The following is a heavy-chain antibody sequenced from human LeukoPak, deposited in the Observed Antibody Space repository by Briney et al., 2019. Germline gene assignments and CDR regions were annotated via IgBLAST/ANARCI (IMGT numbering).Heavy chain of an antibody. CDR3: AKASLRYFDWLPRD. D-gene: IGHD3-9*01. CDR2: ISWNSGSI. V-gene: IGHV3-9*01. Sequence: GGSLRLSCAASGFTFDDYAMHWVRQAPGKGLEWVSGISWNSGSIGYANSVKGRFTISRDNAKNSLYLQMNSLRAEDTALYYCAKASLRYFDWLPRDWGQGTLVTVSS. J-gene: IGHJ4*02. CDR1: GFTFDDYA.